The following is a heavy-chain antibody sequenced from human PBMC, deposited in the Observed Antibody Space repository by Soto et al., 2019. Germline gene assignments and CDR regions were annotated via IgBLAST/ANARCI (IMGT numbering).Heavy chain of an antibody. V-gene: IGHV3-30*18. CDR3: AKDGPLVPAAMLVFYYYMDV. CDR2: ISYDGSNK. J-gene: IGHJ6*03. D-gene: IGHD2-2*01. Sequence: GWSLRLSCAASGFTVRSYGMHWVRQTPGKGLEWVAVISYDGSNKYYADSVKGRFTISRDNSKNTLYLQMNSLRAEDTAVYYCAKDGPLVPAAMLVFYYYMDVWGKGTTVTVSS. CDR1: GFTVRSYG.